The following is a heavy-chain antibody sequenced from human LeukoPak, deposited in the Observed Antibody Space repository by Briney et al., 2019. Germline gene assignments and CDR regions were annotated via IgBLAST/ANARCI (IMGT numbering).Heavy chain of an antibody. CDR2: IGTAGDT. Sequence: PGGSLRLSCAASGFTFSSYDMHWVRQATGKGLEWVSAIGTAGDTYYPGSVKGRFTISRENAKNSLYLQMNSLRAGDTAVYYCARGYYDILTGYSGDAFDIWGQGTMVTVSS. CDR3: ARGYYDILTGYSGDAFDI. J-gene: IGHJ3*02. V-gene: IGHV3-13*01. D-gene: IGHD3-9*01. CDR1: GFTFSSYD.